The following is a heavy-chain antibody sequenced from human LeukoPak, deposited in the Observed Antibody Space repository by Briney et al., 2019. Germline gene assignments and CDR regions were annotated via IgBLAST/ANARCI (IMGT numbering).Heavy chain of an antibody. J-gene: IGHJ4*02. V-gene: IGHV3-7*01. CDR2: IKQDGSEK. CDR3: ARDVTWYYYDSSGSIFDY. CDR1: GFTLSSYW. Sequence: GGSLRLSCAASGFTLSSYWMSWVRQAPGKGLEWVANIKQDGSEKYYVDSVKGRFTISRDNAKNSLYLQMNSLRAEDTAVYYCARDVTWYYYDSSGSIFDYWGQGTLVTVSS. D-gene: IGHD3-22*01.